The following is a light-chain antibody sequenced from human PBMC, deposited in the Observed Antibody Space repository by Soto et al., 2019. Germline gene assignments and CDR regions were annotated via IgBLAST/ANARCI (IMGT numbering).Light chain of an antibody. CDR1: QSISSW. CDR3: QQYNSYS. Sequence: DIQMTQSPSTLSASVGDRLTITCRASQSISSWLAWYQQKPGTAPKVLIYHASNLQSGVPSRFSGSGSGTEFTLTISSLQPDDFATYYCQQYNSYSFGQGTKVDI. V-gene: IGKV1-5*01. J-gene: IGKJ1*01. CDR2: HAS.